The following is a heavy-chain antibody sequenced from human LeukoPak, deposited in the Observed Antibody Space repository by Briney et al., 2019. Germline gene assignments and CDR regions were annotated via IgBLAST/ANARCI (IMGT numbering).Heavy chain of an antibody. CDR3: ARGGIVVVPAAQTARPYYYYYYGMDV. V-gene: IGHV4-34*01. D-gene: IGHD2-2*01. CDR1: GGSFSGYY. Sequence: PSETLSLTCAVYGGSFSGYYWSWIRQPPGKGLEWIGEINHSGSTNYNPSLKSRVTISVDTSKNQFSLKLSSVTAADTAVYYCARGGIVVVPAAQTARPYYYYYYGMDVWGQGTTVTVSS. J-gene: IGHJ6*02. CDR2: INHSGST.